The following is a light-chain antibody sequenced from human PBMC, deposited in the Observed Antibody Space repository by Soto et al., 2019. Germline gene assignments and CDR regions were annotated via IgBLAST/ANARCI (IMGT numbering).Light chain of an antibody. CDR2: EDN. CDR3: CSYAPISTVV. Sequence: QSALTQPASVSGSPGQSITISCTGTCSDVGSYNLVSWYQQHPGKAPKLMIYEDNKRPSGVSNRFSGSKSGNTASLTISGLQAEDEAHYYCCSYAPISTVVFGGGTKVTVL. J-gene: IGLJ3*02. CDR1: CSDVGSYNL. V-gene: IGLV2-23*01.